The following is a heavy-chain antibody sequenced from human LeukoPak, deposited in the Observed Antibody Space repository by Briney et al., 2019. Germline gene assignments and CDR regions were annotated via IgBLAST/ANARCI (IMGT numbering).Heavy chain of an antibody. CDR1: GYTFTSYG. J-gene: IGHJ6*03. D-gene: IGHD3-3*01. CDR3: ARDRNPRSHYDFWSGHPENQLYYYYYMDV. Sequence: ALVKVSCKASGYTFTSYGISWVRQAPGQGLEWMGWISAYNGNTNYAQKLQGRVTMTTDTSTSTAYMELSSLRSEDTAVYYCARDRNPRSHYDFWSGHPENQLYYYYYMDVWGKGTTVTVSS. V-gene: IGHV1-18*01. CDR2: ISAYNGNT.